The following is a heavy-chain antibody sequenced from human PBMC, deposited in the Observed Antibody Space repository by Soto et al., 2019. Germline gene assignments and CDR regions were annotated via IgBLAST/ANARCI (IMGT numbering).Heavy chain of an antibody. CDR1: GFTFSRFA. V-gene: IGHV3-23*01. Sequence: GGSLRLSCAAPGFTFSRFAMNWVRQAPGKGLEWVSGIGGSGGTPYYADSVKGRFTISRDNSKNTLFLQMNSLRAEDTAVYYCAKDSLGDYYYYGLDVWGQGTTVTVSS. CDR2: IGGSGGTP. D-gene: IGHD2-15*01. J-gene: IGHJ6*02. CDR3: AKDSLGDYYYYGLDV.